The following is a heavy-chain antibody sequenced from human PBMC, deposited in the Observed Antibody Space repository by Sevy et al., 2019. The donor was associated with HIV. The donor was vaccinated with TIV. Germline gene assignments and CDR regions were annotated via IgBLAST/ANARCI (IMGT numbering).Heavy chain of an antibody. CDR1: GFTFSSYW. Sequence: GGSLRLSCAASGFTFSSYWMSWVRQAPGKGLEWVANIKQDGSEKYYVDSVKGRFTISRDNAKNSLYLQMNSLRAEDKAVYYCARDRVSSSRWYYYWGQGTLVTVSS. CDR3: ARDRVSSSRWYYY. D-gene: IGHD6-13*01. CDR2: IKQDGSEK. J-gene: IGHJ4*02. V-gene: IGHV3-7*03.